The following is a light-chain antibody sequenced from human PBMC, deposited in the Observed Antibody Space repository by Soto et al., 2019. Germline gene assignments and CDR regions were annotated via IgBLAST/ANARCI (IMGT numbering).Light chain of an antibody. CDR3: WSYAGHTIFV. CDR1: NNDVGGYKL. Sequence: QSALTQPASVSGSPGQSITISCTGTNNDVGGYKLVSWYQQHPGNVQKVVIYEGSKRPSGVSNRFSGSKSGNTASLTISGLQAEDEAYYYCWSYAGHTIFVFGGGTKLTVL. V-gene: IGLV2-23*03. CDR2: EGS. J-gene: IGLJ2*01.